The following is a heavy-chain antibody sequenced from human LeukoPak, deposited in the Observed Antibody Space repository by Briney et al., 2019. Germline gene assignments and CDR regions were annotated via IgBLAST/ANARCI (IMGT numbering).Heavy chain of an antibody. V-gene: IGHV4-30-4*08. CDR3: ARLVYDFWSGYYYNWFDP. CDR1: GGSISSGDYY. D-gene: IGHD3-3*01. J-gene: IGHJ5*02. CDR2: IYYSGST. Sequence: SQTLSLTCTVSGGSISSGDYYWSWIRQPPGKGLEWIGYIYYSGSTYYIPSLKSRVTISVDTSKNQFSLKLSSVTAADTAVYYCARLVYDFWSGYYYNWFDPWGQGTLVTVSS.